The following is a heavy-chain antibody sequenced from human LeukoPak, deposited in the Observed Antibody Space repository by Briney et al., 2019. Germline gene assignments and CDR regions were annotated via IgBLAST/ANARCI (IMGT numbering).Heavy chain of an antibody. CDR3: AKTTSGYASSFAC. V-gene: IGHV3-9*01. CDR1: GFTFDDYA. D-gene: IGHD2-2*01. J-gene: IGHJ4*02. CDR2: ISWNGNSI. Sequence: GGSLRLSCAASGFTFDDYAMHWVRQAPGQGLEWVSGISWNGNSIDYADSVKGRFTISRDNAKNSLYLQMNSLRAEDSALYFCAKTTSGYASSFACWGQGTLVTVSS.